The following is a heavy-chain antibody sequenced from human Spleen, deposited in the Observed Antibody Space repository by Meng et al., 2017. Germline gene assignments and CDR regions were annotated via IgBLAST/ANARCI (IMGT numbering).Heavy chain of an antibody. Sequence: QGQLQQWGAGRLKPPETLSLTCVVPGGSFSDYYWSWIRQPPGKGLEWIGEINHSGSTNYNPSLESRATISVDTSQNNLSLKLSSVTAADSAVYYCARGPTTMAHDFDYWGQGTLVTVSS. CDR1: GGSFSDYY. CDR2: INHSGST. D-gene: IGHD4-11*01. CDR3: ARGPTTMAHDFDY. V-gene: IGHV4-34*01. J-gene: IGHJ4*02.